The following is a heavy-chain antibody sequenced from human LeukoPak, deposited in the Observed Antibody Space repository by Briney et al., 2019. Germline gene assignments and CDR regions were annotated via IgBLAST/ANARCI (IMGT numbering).Heavy chain of an antibody. Sequence: PSETLSLTCSVSGVSLSSGGFYWSWIRQLPGRGLEWIGYIYHTGSTIYSPSLKSRLYISLATSKNQFSLRLRSVTAADTAVYYCARTRYDERDMVIQNLACDSWGQGPLVTVSS. V-gene: IGHV4-31*03. J-gene: IGHJ4*02. D-gene: IGHD3-22*01. CDR2: IYHTGST. CDR1: GVSLSSGGFY. CDR3: ARTRYDERDMVIQNLACDS.